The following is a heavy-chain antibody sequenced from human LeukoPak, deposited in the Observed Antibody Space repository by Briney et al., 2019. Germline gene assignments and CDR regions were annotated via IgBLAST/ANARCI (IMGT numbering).Heavy chain of an antibody. Sequence: GGSLRLPCAVSGFTFSSYAMSWVRQAPGKGLEWVSTISNSDGTTYYADSVKGRFTISRDDSENTLSLQMNSLRAEDTAVYYCAKATGYLLWGQGTLVTVSS. V-gene: IGHV3-23*01. CDR2: ISNSDGTT. J-gene: IGHJ4*02. D-gene: IGHD1-14*01. CDR1: GFTFSSYA. CDR3: AKATGYLL.